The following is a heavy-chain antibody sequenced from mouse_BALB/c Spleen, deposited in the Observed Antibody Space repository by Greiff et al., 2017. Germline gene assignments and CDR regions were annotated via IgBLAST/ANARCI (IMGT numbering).Heavy chain of an antibody. J-gene: IGHJ4*01. CDR3: AMTLYYYAMDY. Sequence: VQLQQSGAELVKPGASVKLSCTASGFNIKDTYMHWVKQRPEQGLEWIGRIDPANGNTKYDPKFQGKATITADTSSNTAYLQLSSLTSEDTAVYYCAMTLYYYAMDYWGQGTSVTVSS. V-gene: IGHV14-3*02. D-gene: IGHD6-5*01. CDR2: IDPANGNT. CDR1: GFNIKDTY.